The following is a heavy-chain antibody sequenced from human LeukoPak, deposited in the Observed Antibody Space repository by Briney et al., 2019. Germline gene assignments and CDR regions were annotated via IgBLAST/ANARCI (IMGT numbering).Heavy chain of an antibody. D-gene: IGHD6-6*01. Sequence: SVKVCCKASGGTFSSCAISWVRQAPGQGLVWMRGIIPIFGTANYAQKFQGRVTITADESTSTAYMELSSLRSEDTAVYYCARFRGYSSSNWFDPWGQGTLVTVSS. CDR3: ARFRGYSSSNWFDP. CDR2: IIPIFGTA. V-gene: IGHV1-69*13. J-gene: IGHJ5*02. CDR1: GGTFSSCA.